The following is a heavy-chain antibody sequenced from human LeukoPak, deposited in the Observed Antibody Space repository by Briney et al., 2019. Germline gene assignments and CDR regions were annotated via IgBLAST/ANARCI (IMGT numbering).Heavy chain of an antibody. D-gene: IGHD3-10*02. V-gene: IGHV3-9*01. CDR1: GFTFDDYA. Sequence: GGSLRLSCAASGFTFDDYAMHWVRQAPGKGLEWVSGISWNSGSIGYADSVKGRFTISRDNAKNSLYLQMNSLRAEDTAVYYCAELGITMIGGVWGKGTTATISS. CDR2: ISWNSGSI. J-gene: IGHJ6*04. CDR3: AELGITMIGGV.